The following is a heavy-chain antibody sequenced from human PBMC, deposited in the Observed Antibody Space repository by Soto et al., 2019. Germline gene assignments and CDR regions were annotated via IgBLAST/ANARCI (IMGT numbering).Heavy chain of an antibody. D-gene: IGHD3-16*01. CDR2: IIPILGIA. Sequence: QVQLVQSGAEVKKPGSSVKVFCKASGGTFSSYTISWVRQAPGQGLEWMGRIIPILGIANYAQKFQGRVTITADKSTSTAYMELSSLRSEDTAVYYCARGGPWFYYYYGMDVWGQGTTVTVSS. CDR3: ARGGPWFYYYYGMDV. CDR1: GGTFSSYT. V-gene: IGHV1-69*02. J-gene: IGHJ6*02.